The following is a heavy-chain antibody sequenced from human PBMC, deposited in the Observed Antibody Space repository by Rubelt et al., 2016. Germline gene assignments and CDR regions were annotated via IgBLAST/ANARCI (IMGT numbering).Heavy chain of an antibody. D-gene: IGHD6-13*01. CDR2: ISYDGSNK. Sequence: AASGFTFSSYGMHWVRQAPGKGLEWVAVISYDGSNKYFADSVKGRFTISRDNSKNTLYLQMNSLRAEDTAVYYCAKGHHARYSSSWYSRLGCWGQGTLVTVSS. J-gene: IGHJ4*02. CDR1: GFTFSSYG. V-gene: IGHV3-30*18. CDR3: AKGHHARYSSSWYSRLGC.